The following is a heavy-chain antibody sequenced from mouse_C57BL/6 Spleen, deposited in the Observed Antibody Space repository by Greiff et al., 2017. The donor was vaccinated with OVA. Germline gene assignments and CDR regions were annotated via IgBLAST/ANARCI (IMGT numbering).Heavy chain of an antibody. Sequence: QVQLQQSGAELVKPGASVKLSCKASGYTFTSYWMHWVKQRPGRGLEWIGRIDPNSGGTKYNEKFKSKATLTVDKPSSTAYMQLSSLTSEDSAVYYCALYDGHDGGYFDVWGTGTTVTVSS. CDR3: ALYDGHDGGYFDV. D-gene: IGHD2-3*01. V-gene: IGHV1-72*01. CDR1: GYTFTSYW. J-gene: IGHJ1*03. CDR2: IDPNSGGT.